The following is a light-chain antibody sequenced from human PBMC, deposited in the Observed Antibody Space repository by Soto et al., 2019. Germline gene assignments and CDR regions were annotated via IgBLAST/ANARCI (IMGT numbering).Light chain of an antibody. V-gene: IGKV3-15*01. CDR1: QSVSSN. J-gene: IGKJ1*01. CDR3: QQYYNWPPWT. Sequence: EILMTHSPDTRSVSPCEGATLCLSGSQSVSSNLAWYQQKPGRAPRLLIYGASTRATGIPVRLSGSGSGTEFTLTISSLQSEDFAVSYCQQYYNWPPWTVGQGTKVDIK. CDR2: GAS.